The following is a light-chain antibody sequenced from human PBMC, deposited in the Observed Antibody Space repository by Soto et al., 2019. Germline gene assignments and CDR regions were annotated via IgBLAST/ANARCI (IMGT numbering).Light chain of an antibody. CDR1: NIGSKS. V-gene: IGLV3-21*02. J-gene: IGLJ3*02. CDR3: QVWDRSSNHWV. Sequence: SYELTQPPSVSVAPGQTATVTCGGRNIGSKSVHWYQQKPGQAPVLVVHDDSDRPSGIPGRFPGSNSGDTATLTISGVEAGDEADYYCQVWDRSSNHWVFGGGTKLTVL. CDR2: DDS.